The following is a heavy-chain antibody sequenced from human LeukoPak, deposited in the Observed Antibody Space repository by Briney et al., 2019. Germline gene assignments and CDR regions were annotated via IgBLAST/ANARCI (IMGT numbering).Heavy chain of an antibody. CDR1: GFTFSSYS. J-gene: IGHJ2*01. D-gene: IGHD1-14*01. CDR3: ARGETGWYFDL. Sequence: GGSLRLSCAASGFTFSSYSMNWVRQAPGKGLEWVSYISSSSSTIYYADSVKGRFTISRDNAKNSLYLQMNSLRAEDTAVYYCARGETGWYFDLWGRGTLVTVSS. CDR2: ISSSSSTI. V-gene: IGHV3-48*01.